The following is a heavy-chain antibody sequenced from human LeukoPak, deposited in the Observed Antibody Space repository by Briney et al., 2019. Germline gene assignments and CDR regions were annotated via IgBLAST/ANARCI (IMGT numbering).Heavy chain of an antibody. CDR2: IYYTGSP. V-gene: IGHV4-30-4*01. D-gene: IGHD5-24*01. CDR1: GGSISSGDYY. J-gene: IGHJ4*02. Sequence: SETLSLTCTVSGGSISSGDYYWSWIRQPPGKGLEWIGYIYYTGSPYYNPSLKSRVTISVDTSKNQFSLKLSSVTAADTAVYYCARGRGRWLQSYFDYWGQGTLVTVSS. CDR3: ARGRGRWLQSYFDY.